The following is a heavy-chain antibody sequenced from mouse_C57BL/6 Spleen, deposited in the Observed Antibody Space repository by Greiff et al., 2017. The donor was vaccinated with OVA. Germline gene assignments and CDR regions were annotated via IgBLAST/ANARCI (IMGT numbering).Heavy chain of an antibody. CDR1: GFSLTRYG. CDR3: AKPMGRYAMDY. V-gene: IGHV2-3*01. CDR2: IWGAGGT. D-gene: IGHD4-1*01. Sequence: VHLVESGPGLVAPSQSLSITCTVSGFSLTRYGVSWVRQPPGPGLAWLGVIWGAGGTNYHSARRSRLSISKDNSKSQVLLKMNSLQTDETATYYCAKPMGRYAMDYWGQGTSVTVSS. J-gene: IGHJ4*01.